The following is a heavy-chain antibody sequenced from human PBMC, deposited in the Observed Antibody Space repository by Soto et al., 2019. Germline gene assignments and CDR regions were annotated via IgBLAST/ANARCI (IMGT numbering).Heavy chain of an antibody. Sequence: QVQLVQSGAEVKKPGASVKVSCKASGYTFTSYDINWVRQATGQGLEWMGWMNPNSGNTGYAQKFQGRVTMTRNTSISTANRGRGGLRFEDRAVYYCARGGPDHFNYGAKGTRVTVPS. CDR2: MNPNSGNT. CDR1: GYTFTSYD. V-gene: IGHV1-8*01. J-gene: IGHJ4*02. CDR3: ARGGPDHFNY.